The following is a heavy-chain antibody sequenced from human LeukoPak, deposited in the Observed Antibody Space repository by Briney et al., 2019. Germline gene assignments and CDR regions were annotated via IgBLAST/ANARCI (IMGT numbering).Heavy chain of an antibody. CDR3: ARDLGNSGGPNWFDP. D-gene: IGHD3-16*01. Sequence: QSGGSLRLSCEGFGFTFSSYAMNWVRQAPGKGLEWLSYISSGSLTIHYADSVKGRFTISRDNGKNSVHLQIDTLTDEDTAVYYCARDLGNSGGPNWFDPWGQGTLVTVSS. V-gene: IGHV3-48*02. CDR1: GFTFSSYA. J-gene: IGHJ5*02. CDR2: ISSGSLTI.